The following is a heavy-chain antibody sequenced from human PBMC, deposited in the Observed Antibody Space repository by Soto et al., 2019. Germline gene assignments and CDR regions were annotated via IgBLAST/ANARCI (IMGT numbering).Heavy chain of an antibody. CDR1: GYTFTGYY. J-gene: IGHJ4*02. Sequence: QVQLVQSGAEVKKPGASLKVSCKASGYTFTGYYMHWVRQAPGQGLEWMGWINPNSGGTNYAQKFQGRVTMTRDTSISTAYMELSRLRSDDTAVYYCATPPLFIEVAGWGAGYCGQGTLVTVSS. CDR3: ATPPLFIEVAGWGAGY. D-gene: IGHD6-19*01. V-gene: IGHV1-2*02. CDR2: INPNSGGT.